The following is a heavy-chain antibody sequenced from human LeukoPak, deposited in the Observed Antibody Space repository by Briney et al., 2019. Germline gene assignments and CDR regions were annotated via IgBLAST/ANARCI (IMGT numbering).Heavy chain of an antibody. CDR3: VKRVVAATQPGDYFDS. CDR2: IRYDGSNE. J-gene: IGHJ4*02. V-gene: IGHV3-30*02. CDR1: GFTFSTNG. D-gene: IGHD2-15*01. Sequence: PGGSLRLSCAASGFTFSTNGMHRVRQAPGKGLEWVAFIRYDGSNEYYADSVKGRFTVSRDNSKNTLYLQMNSLTAEDTAVYYCVKRVVAATQPGDYFDSWGQGTLVTVSS.